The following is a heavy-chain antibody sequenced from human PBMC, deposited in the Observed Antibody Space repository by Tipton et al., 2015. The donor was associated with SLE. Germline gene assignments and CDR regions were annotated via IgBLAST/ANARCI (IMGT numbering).Heavy chain of an antibody. CDR1: GFTFSSYE. J-gene: IGHJ4*02. CDR3: APSWDY. CDR2: ISSSGTTI. V-gene: IGHV3-48*03. Sequence: SLRLSCAASGFTFSSYEMNWVRQAPGKGLEWVSSISSSGTTIYYADSVKGRFTISRDNSKNTLYLQMNSLRAEDTAVYYCAPSWDYWGQGTLVTVSS. D-gene: IGHD2-2*01.